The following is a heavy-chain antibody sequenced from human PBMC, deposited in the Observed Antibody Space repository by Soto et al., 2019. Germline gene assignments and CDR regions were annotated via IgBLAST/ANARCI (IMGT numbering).Heavy chain of an antibody. V-gene: IGHV3-30*18. J-gene: IGHJ6*02. CDR3: AKDHDTAMVYYYYYGMDV. CDR2: ISYDGSNK. D-gene: IGHD5-18*01. CDR1: GFTFSSYG. Sequence: VRLSCAASGFTFSSYGIHWVRQAPGKGLEWVAVISYDGSNKYYADSVKGRFTISRDNSKNTLYLQMNSLRAEDTAVYYCAKDHDTAMVYYYYYGMDVWGQGTTVTVSS.